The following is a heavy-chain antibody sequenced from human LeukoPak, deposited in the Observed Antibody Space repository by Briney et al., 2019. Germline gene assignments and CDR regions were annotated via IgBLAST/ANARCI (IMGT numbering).Heavy chain of an antibody. CDR3: ARVLPHRLNWFDP. CDR2: IYSGGST. V-gene: IGHV3-66*01. J-gene: IGHJ5*02. D-gene: IGHD3-10*01. Sequence: PGGSLRLSCAASGFTVSSNYMSWVRQAPGKGLEWVSVIYSGGSTYYADSVKGRFTISRDNSKNTLYLQMNSLRAEDTAVYYCARVLPHRLNWFDPRGQGTLVTVSS. CDR1: GFTVSSNY.